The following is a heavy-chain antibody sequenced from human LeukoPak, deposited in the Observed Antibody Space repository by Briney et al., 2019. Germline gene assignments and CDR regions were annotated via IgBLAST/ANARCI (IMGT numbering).Heavy chain of an antibody. CDR1: GGSFSGYY. J-gene: IGHJ6*03. CDR2: INQSGNS. CDR3: ARTPTVTTMTYYYYYYMDV. Sequence: SETLSLTCGVDGGSFSGYYWTWIRQPPGKGLEWIGEINQSGNSKYKSSLKSRVTISVDTSKNQFSLKVRSVTAADTAVYYCARTPTVTTMTYYYYYYMDVWGRGTTVTISS. D-gene: IGHD4-17*01. V-gene: IGHV4-34*01.